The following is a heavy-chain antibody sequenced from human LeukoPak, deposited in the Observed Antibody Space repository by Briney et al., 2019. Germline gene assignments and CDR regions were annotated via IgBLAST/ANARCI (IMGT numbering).Heavy chain of an antibody. CDR1: GFTFSRYA. J-gene: IGHJ6*02. CDR3: AREEYDYALGALDV. V-gene: IGHV3-30*04. D-gene: IGHD4/OR15-4a*01. Sequence: PGRSLRLSCATSGFTFSRYAMQWVRQAPGKGLEWVAVISSDGNLIFYADSVEGRFTISRDNSKNTVYLQMNSLSAEDTAVFYCAREEYDYALGALDVWGQGTTVSVSS. CDR2: ISSDGNLI.